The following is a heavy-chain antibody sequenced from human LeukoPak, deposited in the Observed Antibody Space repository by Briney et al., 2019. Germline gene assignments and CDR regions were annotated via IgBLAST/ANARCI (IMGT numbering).Heavy chain of an antibody. CDR3: ARADFSMVRGDSFGY. V-gene: IGHV1-2*02. D-gene: IGHD3-10*01. J-gene: IGHJ4*02. CDR1: GYTFTGYY. Sequence: ASVKVSCKASGYTFTGYYMHWVRQAPGQGLEWMGWINPNSGGTNYAQKFQGRVTMTRDTSISTAYMGLSRLRSDDTAVYYCARADFSMVRGDSFGYWGQGTLVTVSS. CDR2: INPNSGGT.